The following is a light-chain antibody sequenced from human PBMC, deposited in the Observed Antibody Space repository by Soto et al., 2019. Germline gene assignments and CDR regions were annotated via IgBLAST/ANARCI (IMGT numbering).Light chain of an antibody. J-gene: IGLJ1*01. CDR1: SSDVVGYDF. CDR2: DVN. CDR3: TSYAGGNNV. V-gene: IGLV2-8*01. Sequence: QSALTQPPSASGSPGQQVTISCTGTSSDVVGYDFVSWYQQYPGKVPKLMVDDVNKRPSGVPDRFSGSKSGNTATLTDSVHHAEDEADYYCTSYAGGNNVFGTGTKVTVL.